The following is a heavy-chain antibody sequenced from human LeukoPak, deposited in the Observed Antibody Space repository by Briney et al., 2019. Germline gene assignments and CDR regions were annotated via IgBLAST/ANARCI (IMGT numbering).Heavy chain of an antibody. CDR3: AKATTYYDSSGLSPDAFDI. V-gene: IGHV3-9*01. CDR2: ISWNSGII. Sequence: GGSLRLSCAAPGFTFSSYAMHWVRQAPGKGLEWVSGISWNSGIIVYADSVKGRFTISRDNAKNSLYLRMSSLRAEDTALYYCAKATTYYDSSGLSPDAFDIWGQGTMVTVSS. D-gene: IGHD3-22*01. CDR1: GFTFSSYA. J-gene: IGHJ3*02.